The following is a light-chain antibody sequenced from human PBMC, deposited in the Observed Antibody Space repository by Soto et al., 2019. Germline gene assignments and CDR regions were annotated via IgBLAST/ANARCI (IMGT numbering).Light chain of an antibody. CDR1: NSNIRSNT. Sequence: QSVLTQPPSASGTPGQRVYISCSGSNSNIRSNTVNWYQQVPGTAPKPLIFSSDQRPSGVPDRFSASKSGTSASLAISGLQPEDEADYYCAAWDDSLNGVVFGGGTKLTVL. J-gene: IGLJ2*01. V-gene: IGLV1-44*01. CDR3: AAWDDSLNGVV. CDR2: SSD.